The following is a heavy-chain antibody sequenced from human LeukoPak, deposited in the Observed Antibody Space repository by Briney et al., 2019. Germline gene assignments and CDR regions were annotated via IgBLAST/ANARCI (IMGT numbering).Heavy chain of an antibody. CDR1: GGSISSGDYY. V-gene: IGHV4-30-4*01. D-gene: IGHD3-10*01. Sequence: SETLSLTCTVSGGSISSGDYYWSWIRQPPGKGLEWIAYMYYSGSTYYNPSLKSRVTISVDTSKNQFSLKLTSVTAADTAVYYCARGAGNFDLWGRGTLVTVSS. J-gene: IGHJ2*01. CDR2: MYYSGST. CDR3: ARGAGNFDL.